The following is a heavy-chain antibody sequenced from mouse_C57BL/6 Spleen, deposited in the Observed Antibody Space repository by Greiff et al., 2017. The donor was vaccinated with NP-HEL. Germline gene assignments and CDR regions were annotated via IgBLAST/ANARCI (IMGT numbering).Heavy chain of an antibody. Sequence: QVQLQQPGAELVMPGASVKLSCKASGYTFTSYWMHWVKQRPGQGLEWIGEIDPSDSYTNYNQKFKGKSTLTVDKSSSTAYMQLSSLTSEYSAVYYCARRGGGYYVLHYYAMDYWGQGTSVTVSS. CDR2: IDPSDSYT. CDR3: ARRGGGYYVLHYYAMDY. V-gene: IGHV1-69*01. D-gene: IGHD2-3*01. J-gene: IGHJ4*01. CDR1: GYTFTSYW.